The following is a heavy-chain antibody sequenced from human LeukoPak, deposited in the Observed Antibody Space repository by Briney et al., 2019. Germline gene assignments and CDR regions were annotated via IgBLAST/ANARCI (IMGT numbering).Heavy chain of an antibody. CDR1: GFTFRDYA. Sequence: PGGSLRLSCAASGFTFRDYAMHWVRQAPGKGLEWVSSISGSGGSTIYADSVKGRFTISRDNSKSTLSLQMNSLRVEDTAVYYCAKDKYGEYFLDYWGQGDLVTVSS. CDR2: ISGSGGST. V-gene: IGHV3-23*01. CDR3: AKDKYGEYFLDY. D-gene: IGHD3-10*01. J-gene: IGHJ4*02.